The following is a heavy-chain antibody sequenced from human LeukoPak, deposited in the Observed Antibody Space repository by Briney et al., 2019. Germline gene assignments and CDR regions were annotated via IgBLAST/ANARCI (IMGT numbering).Heavy chain of an antibody. Sequence: SETLSLTCTVSGYSISSGYYWGWIRQPPGKGLEWIGSIYHSGLTYYNPSLKSRVTISVDTSKNHFSLNLSSVTAADTAVYYCARDASRTYFDHWGRGTLVTVYS. V-gene: IGHV4-38-2*02. CDR3: ARDASRTYFDH. D-gene: IGHD1-1*01. CDR2: IYHSGLT. J-gene: IGHJ2*01. CDR1: GYSISSGYY.